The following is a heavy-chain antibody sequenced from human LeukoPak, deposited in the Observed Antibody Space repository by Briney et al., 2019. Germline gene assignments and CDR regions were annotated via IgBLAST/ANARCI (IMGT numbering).Heavy chain of an antibody. CDR2: INHSGST. Sequence: PSETLSLTCAVYGGSFSGYYWSWIRQPPGKGLEWIGEINHSGSTNYNPSLKSRVTISVDTSKNQFSLKLSSVTAADTAVYYCARGTFSTLYSSGWSRGYCYYMDVWGKGTTVTVSS. CDR1: GGSFSGYY. V-gene: IGHV4-34*01. CDR3: ARGTFSTLYSSGWSRGYCYYMDV. J-gene: IGHJ6*03. D-gene: IGHD6-19*01.